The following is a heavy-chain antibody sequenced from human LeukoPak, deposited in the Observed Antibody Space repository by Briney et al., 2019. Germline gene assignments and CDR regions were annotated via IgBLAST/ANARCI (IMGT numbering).Heavy chain of an antibody. D-gene: IGHD3-10*01. J-gene: IGHJ4*02. V-gene: IGHV1-8*01. CDR3: ATITMVRGVIHDY. Sequence: ASVKVSCKASGYTFTSYDINWVRRATGQGLEWMGWMNPNSGNTGYAQKFQGRVTMTRNTSISTAYMELSSLRSEDTAVYYCATITMVRGVIHDYWGQGTLVTVSS. CDR2: MNPNSGNT. CDR1: GYTFTSYD.